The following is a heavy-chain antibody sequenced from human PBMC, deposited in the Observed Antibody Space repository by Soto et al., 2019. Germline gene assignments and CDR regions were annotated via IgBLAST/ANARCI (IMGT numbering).Heavy chain of an antibody. CDR3: ARDRRSTIFGVVITDYYYYGMDV. CDR2: IYYSGST. J-gene: IGHJ6*02. CDR1: GGSISSGDYY. V-gene: IGHV4-30-4*01. D-gene: IGHD3-3*01. Sequence: QVQLQESGPGLVKPSQTLSLTCTVSGGSISSGDYYWSWIRQPPGKGLEWIGYIYYSGSTYYNPSLKSRVTISVDTSKNQFSLKLSSVTAADTAVYYCARDRRSTIFGVVITDYYYYGMDVWGQGTTVTVSS.